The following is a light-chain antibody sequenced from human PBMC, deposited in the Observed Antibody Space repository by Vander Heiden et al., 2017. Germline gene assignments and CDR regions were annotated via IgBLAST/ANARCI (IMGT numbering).Light chain of an antibody. Sequence: SYQLTQPPSVSVAPGQTASITCSGDKLGDNYACWYQQKPGQSPVLVSYKDSKRPSGIPERFSGSNTGNTATLTISGTQAMDEADYYCQAWDRSTGGVFGGGTKLTVL. CDR2: KDS. CDR1: KLGDNY. V-gene: IGLV3-1*01. CDR3: QAWDRSTGGV. J-gene: IGLJ2*01.